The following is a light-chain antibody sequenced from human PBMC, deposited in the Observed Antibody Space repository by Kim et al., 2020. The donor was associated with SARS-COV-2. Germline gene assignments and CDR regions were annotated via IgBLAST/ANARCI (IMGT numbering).Light chain of an antibody. CDR3: QVWDNSSDHVV. CDR1: NIGSKS. V-gene: IGLV3-21*04. J-gene: IGLJ2*01. Sequence: KTARVTCGGNNIGSKSVHWYQPKPGQAPVMVIYYDSDRPSGIPERISGSNSGNTATLTISRVEAGDEADYYCQVWDNSSDHVVFGGGTQLTVL. CDR2: YDS.